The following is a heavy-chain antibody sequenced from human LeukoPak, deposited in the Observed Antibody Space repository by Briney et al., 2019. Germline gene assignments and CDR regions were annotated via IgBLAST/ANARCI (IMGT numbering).Heavy chain of an antibody. CDR1: GFTFSTYG. Sequence: GRSLRLSCATSGFTFSTYGIHWVRQAPGKGLEWVAAIWPDGSYKYYADSVKGRFTISRDNSKNTVYLQMNSLRAEDTAVYYCARDRDGDYDPNHFQHWGQGTLVTVSS. J-gene: IGHJ1*01. CDR3: ARDRDGDYDPNHFQH. CDR2: IWPDGSYK. V-gene: IGHV3-33*01. D-gene: IGHD4-17*01.